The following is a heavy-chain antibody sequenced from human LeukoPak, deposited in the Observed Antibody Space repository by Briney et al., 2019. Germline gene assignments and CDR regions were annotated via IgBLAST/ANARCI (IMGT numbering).Heavy chain of an antibody. J-gene: IGHJ6*02. Sequence: PGGSLRLSCAASGFTFSSYSMNWVRQAPGKGLEWVSYISSSSSTIYYADSVKGRFTISRDNAKNSLYLQMNSLRAEDTAVYYCARAPLGYSYGLIYYYYGMDVWGQGTTVTVSS. V-gene: IGHV3-48*01. D-gene: IGHD5-18*01. CDR3: ARAPLGYSYGLIYYYYGMDV. CDR2: ISSSSSTI. CDR1: GFTFSSYS.